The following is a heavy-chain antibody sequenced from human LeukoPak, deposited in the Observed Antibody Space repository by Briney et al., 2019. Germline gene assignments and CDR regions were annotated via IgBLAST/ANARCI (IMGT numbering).Heavy chain of an antibody. Sequence: GGSLRLSCAASGFTFSSYWMSWVRQAPGKGLEWVANIKQDGSEKYYVDSVKGRFTISRDNAKNSLYLQMDSLRAEDTAVYYCARVTYYDFWSGSQAGFDPWGQGTLVTVSS. V-gene: IGHV3-7*04. CDR2: IKQDGSEK. J-gene: IGHJ5*02. CDR3: ARVTYYDFWSGSQAGFDP. CDR1: GFTFSSYW. D-gene: IGHD3-3*01.